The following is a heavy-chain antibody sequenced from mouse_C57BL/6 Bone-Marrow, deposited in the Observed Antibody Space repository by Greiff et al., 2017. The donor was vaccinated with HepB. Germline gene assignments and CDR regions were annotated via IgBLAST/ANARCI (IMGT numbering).Heavy chain of an antibody. J-gene: IGHJ2*01. Sequence: QVQLPQPGTELVQPGASVKLSCKASGYTFTSYWMPWVKQRPGHGLEWIGNITPSNGGTNYNEKFKSKATLTVDNSSSTAYMPLSSLTAEDAAVDYCARPSPDDYDDWGQGTTLTVAS. V-gene: IGHV1-53*01. CDR3: ARPSPDDYDD. CDR1: GYTFTSYW. CDR2: ITPSNGGT.